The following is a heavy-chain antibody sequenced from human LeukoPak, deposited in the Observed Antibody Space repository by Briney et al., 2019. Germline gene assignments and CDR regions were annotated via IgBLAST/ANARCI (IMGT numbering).Heavy chain of an antibody. CDR1: GFTFSNYD. D-gene: IGHD3-16*01. V-gene: IGHV3-7*01. CDR2: IKQAGSEN. CDR3: ARVRGDYYLDY. J-gene: IGHJ4*02. Sequence: GGSLRLSCTASGFTFSNYDMHWVRQAPGKGLEWVANIKQAGSENSYVDSVKGRFTISRDNAKNSLYLQINSLRAEDTAVYYCARVRGDYYLDYWGQGTLATVSS.